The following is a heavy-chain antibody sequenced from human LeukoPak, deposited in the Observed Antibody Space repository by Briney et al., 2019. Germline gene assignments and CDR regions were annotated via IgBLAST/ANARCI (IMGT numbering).Heavy chain of an antibody. D-gene: IGHD3-9*01. CDR2: INTNTGNP. CDR3: ARHHYDILTGYYSLDAFDI. J-gene: IGHJ3*02. CDR1: GYTFTGYY. Sequence: ASVKVSCKASGYTFTGYYMHWVRQAPGQGLEWMGWINTNTGNPTYAQGFTGRFVFSLDTSVSTAYLQISSLKAEDTAVYYCARHHYDILTGYYSLDAFDIWGQGTMVTVSS. V-gene: IGHV7-4-1*02.